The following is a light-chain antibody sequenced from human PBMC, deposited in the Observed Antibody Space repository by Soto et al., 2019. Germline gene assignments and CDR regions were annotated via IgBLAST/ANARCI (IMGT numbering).Light chain of an antibody. Sequence: QSVLTQPPSASGTPGQRVTISCSGSSSNIGSNTVNWYQQLPGTAPKLLIYSNNQRPSGVPDRFSGSKSGTSASLAISGLQFEDEADYYCAAWDDSLNGYVFGTGTKVTDL. CDR1: SSNIGSNT. CDR3: AAWDDSLNGYV. J-gene: IGLJ1*01. CDR2: SNN. V-gene: IGLV1-44*01.